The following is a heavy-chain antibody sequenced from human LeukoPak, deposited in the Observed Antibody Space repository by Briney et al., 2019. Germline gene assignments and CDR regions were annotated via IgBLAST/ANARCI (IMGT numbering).Heavy chain of an antibody. D-gene: IGHD1-26*01. CDR3: ARGALKWELPPIRARKSYYFGY. J-gene: IGHJ4*02. V-gene: IGHV4-59*12. Sequence: SETLSLTCTVSGGSISSYYWSWIRQPPGKGLEWIGYIYYSGSTNYNPSLKSRVTISVDTSKNHFSLKLSSVTAADTAVYYCARGALKWELPPIRARKSYYFGYWGQGTLVTVSS. CDR1: GGSISSYY. CDR2: IYYSGST.